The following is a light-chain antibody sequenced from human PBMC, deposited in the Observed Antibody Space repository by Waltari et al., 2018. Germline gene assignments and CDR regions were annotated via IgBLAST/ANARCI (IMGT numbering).Light chain of an antibody. CDR3: QQYNSWPPLT. J-gene: IGKJ4*01. CDR2: DAS. Sequence: EIMMTQSPATLSVSPGERATLACRASQSVANKVAWYQHRPGQAPRLLIHDASIRATGIPARFSGSGSGTEFTLTISSLQSEDFAVYYCQQYNSWPPLTFGGWTKVEIK. V-gene: IGKV3D-15*01. CDR1: QSVANK.